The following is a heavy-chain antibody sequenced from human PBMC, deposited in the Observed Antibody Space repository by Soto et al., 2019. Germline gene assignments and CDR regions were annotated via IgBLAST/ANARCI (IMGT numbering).Heavy chain of an antibody. V-gene: IGHV3-30-3*01. D-gene: IGHD3-22*01. CDR1: GLTFSSYA. Sequence: PGGALRLSCAASGLTFSSYAMHWVRQAPGKGLEWVAVISYDGSNKYYADSVKGRFTISRDNSKNTLYLQMNSLRAEDTAVYYCARDARTMYYYDSSGYYGDYWGQGILVTVSS. CDR2: ISYDGSNK. CDR3: ARDARTMYYYDSSGYYGDY. J-gene: IGHJ4*02.